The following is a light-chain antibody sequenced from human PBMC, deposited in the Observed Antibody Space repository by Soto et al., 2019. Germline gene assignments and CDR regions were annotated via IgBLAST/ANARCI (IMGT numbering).Light chain of an antibody. V-gene: IGKV3-20*01. CDR2: GAS. J-gene: IGKJ5*01. CDR1: QSVTSSY. CDR3: QQYHNWPPIT. Sequence: EIVLTQSPGSLSLSPGERATLCCGASQSVTSSYLAWYQQKPGQAPRLLIYGASSRATGIPDRFSGSGSGTDFTLTISRLEPEDFAVYFRQQYHNWPPITFGQGTRLETK.